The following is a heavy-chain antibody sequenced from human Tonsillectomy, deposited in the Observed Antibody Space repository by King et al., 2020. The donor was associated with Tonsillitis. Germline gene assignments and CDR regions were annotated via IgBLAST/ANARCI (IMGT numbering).Heavy chain of an antibody. CDR1: GFTFSSYG. V-gene: IGHV3-30*18. J-gene: IGHJ4*02. Sequence: QVQLVESGGGVVQPGRSLRLSCAASGFTFSSYGMHWVRQAPGKGLEWVAIISYDGSNKYYADSVKGRFTVYRDDPRNTLYLDMNSLRVEDTAVYYCAKDHHPQYSSSPFDYWGQGTLVTVSS. CDR3: AKDHHPQYSSSPFDY. D-gene: IGHD6-13*01. CDR2: ISYDGSNK.